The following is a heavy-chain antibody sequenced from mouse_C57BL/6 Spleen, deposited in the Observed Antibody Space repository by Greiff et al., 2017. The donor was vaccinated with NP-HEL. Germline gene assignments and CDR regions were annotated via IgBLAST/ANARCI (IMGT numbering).Heavy chain of an antibody. J-gene: IGHJ1*03. D-gene: IGHD1-1*01. V-gene: IGHV14-3*01. CDR3: ARSGFYGSSYDWYFDV. CDR2: IDPANGNP. CDR1: GFNIKNTY. Sequence: VQLQQSVAELVRPGASVKLSCTASGFNIKNTYMHWVKQRPEQGLAWIGRIDPANGNPKYAPKFQGKATITADTSSNTAYLQLSSLTSEDTAIYYCARSGFYGSSYDWYFDVWGTGTTVTVSS.